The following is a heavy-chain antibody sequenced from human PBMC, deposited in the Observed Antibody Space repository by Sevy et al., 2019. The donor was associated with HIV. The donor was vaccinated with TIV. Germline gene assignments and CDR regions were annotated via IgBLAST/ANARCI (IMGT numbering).Heavy chain of an antibody. Sequence: GGSLRLSCAASGFSFSIYWMHWVRQVPGKGLVWVSRINSDGSSTTYADSVKGRFTFSRDNANNTLFLQMNSLRVEDTAVYYCVREGVGGYSYGFDYWGQGTLVTVSS. V-gene: IGHV3-74*03. CDR1: GFSFSIYW. D-gene: IGHD5-18*01. CDR2: INSDGSST. J-gene: IGHJ4*02. CDR3: VREGVGGYSYGFDY.